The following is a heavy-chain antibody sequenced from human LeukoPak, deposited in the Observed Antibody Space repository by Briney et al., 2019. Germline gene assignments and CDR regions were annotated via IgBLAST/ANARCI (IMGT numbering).Heavy chain of an antibody. V-gene: IGHV4-34*01. CDR2: INHSGST. J-gene: IGHJ4*02. Sequence: PSETLSPTCAVYGGSFSGYYWSWIRQPPGKGLEWIGEINHSGSTNYNPSLKSRVTISVDTSKNQFSLKLSSVTAADTAVYYCARGTGTTLRFSFDYWGQGTLVTVSS. CDR3: ARGTGTTLRFSFDY. CDR1: GGSFSGYY. D-gene: IGHD1-1*01.